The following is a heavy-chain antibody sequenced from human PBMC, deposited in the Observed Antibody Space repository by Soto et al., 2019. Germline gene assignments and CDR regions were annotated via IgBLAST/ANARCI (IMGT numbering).Heavy chain of an antibody. V-gene: IGHV3-48*03. Sequence: DVQLVESGGGLVQPGGSLRLSCEASGFTFSPYEMNWVRQAPGKGLEWVSYISSSGTTIYYADSVKGRFTISRDNAKNSLYLQMNSLRVEDTAVYYCARDVLQWFGESPFPFDFWGQGTLVTVSS. CDR3: ARDVLQWFGESPFPFDF. CDR2: ISSSGTTI. CDR1: GFTFSPYE. D-gene: IGHD3-10*01. J-gene: IGHJ4*02.